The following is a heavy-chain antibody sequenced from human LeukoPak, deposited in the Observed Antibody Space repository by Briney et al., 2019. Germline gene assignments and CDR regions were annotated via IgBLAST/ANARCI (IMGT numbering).Heavy chain of an antibody. J-gene: IGHJ4*02. CDR2: ISSDGDST. CDR3: VKRTSDYYYYDY. D-gene: IGHD3-3*01. Sequence: PGRSLRLSCAASGFTFSSYGMHWVRQAPGRGLEYVSSISSDGDSTYYADSVKGRFTISRDNSKNTLYLQTSSLRAEDTAVYYCVKRTSDYYYYDYWGRGTLVTVSS. V-gene: IGHV3-64D*06. CDR1: GFTFSSYG.